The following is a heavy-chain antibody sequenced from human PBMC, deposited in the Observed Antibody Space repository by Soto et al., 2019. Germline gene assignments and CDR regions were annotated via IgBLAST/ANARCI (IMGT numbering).Heavy chain of an antibody. D-gene: IGHD2-2*01. CDR1: GYNFNGYF. Sequence: ASVKVSCKASGYNFNGYFMHWVRQAAGQGLEWMGWINPNSGGTNYAQKFQGWVTMTRDTSISTAYMELSRLRSDDTAVYYCARGGYCSSTSCSDGGLDYWGQGTLVTVSS. CDR3: ARGGYCSSTSCSDGGLDY. V-gene: IGHV1-2*04. J-gene: IGHJ4*02. CDR2: INPNSGGT.